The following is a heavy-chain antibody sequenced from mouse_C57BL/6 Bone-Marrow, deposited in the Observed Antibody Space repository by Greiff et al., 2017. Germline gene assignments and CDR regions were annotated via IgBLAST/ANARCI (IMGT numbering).Heavy chain of an antibody. CDR1: GYAFSSSW. J-gene: IGHJ4*01. D-gene: IGHD1-1*01. CDR2: IYPGDGDT. Sequence: QVQLQQSGTELVKPGASVKISCKASGYAFSSSWMNWVKQRPGKGLEWIGRIYPGDGDTNYNGKFKGKATLTADKSSSTAYMQLSSLTSEDSAVYFCARGGEKTVVASMDYWGQGTSVTVSS. V-gene: IGHV1-82*01. CDR3: ARGGEKTVVASMDY.